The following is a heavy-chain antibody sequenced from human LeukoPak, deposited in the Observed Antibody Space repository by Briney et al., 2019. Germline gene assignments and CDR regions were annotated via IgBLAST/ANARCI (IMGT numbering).Heavy chain of an antibody. CDR3: ARDQQWFGEFMTY. V-gene: IGHV3-23*01. CDR1: GFTFSSYA. J-gene: IGHJ4*02. D-gene: IGHD3-10*01. Sequence: GGSLRLSCAASGFTFSSYAMSWVRQAPGKGLEWVSAISGSGGSTYYADSVKGRFTISRDNSKNTLYLQMNSLRAEDTAVYYCARDQQWFGEFMTYWGQGTLVTVSS. CDR2: ISGSGGST.